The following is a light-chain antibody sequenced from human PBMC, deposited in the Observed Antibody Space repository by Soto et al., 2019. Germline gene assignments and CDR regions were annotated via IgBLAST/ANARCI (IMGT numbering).Light chain of an antibody. J-gene: IGKJ1*01. CDR2: GAS. CDR1: QSLSRSY. V-gene: IGKV3-20*01. CDR3: QQYGSSPRT. Sequence: EIVLTQSPGTLSLSPGERATLSCRASQSLSRSYLAWFQQKPGQAPRLLIYGASSRATGIPDRFSGSGSGTDFSLTISRLEPEDFAVYYCQQYGSSPRTFGQGTKVEI.